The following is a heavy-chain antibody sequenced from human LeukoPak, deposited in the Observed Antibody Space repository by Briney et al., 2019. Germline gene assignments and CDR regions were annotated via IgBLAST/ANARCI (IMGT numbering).Heavy chain of an antibody. Sequence: SGTLSLTCTVSGYSISSGYYWGWIRQPPGKGLEWIGSIYHSGSTYYNPSLKSRVTISVDTSKNQFSLKLSSVTAADTAVYYCARGVRIAAAPVDWGQGTLVTVSS. CDR2: IYHSGST. CDR1: GYSISSGYY. V-gene: IGHV4-38-2*02. D-gene: IGHD6-13*01. J-gene: IGHJ4*02. CDR3: ARGVRIAAAPVD.